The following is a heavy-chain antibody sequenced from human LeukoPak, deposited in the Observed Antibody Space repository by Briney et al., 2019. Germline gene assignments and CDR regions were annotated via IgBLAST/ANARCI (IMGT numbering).Heavy chain of an antibody. CDR3: VQTTGWPGFDY. CDR2: IYNGVPT. J-gene: IGHJ4*02. D-gene: IGHD6-19*01. Sequence: PSETLSLTCTTSGAPISRFYWSWVRQPPGKGLEWIGNIYNGVPTFFNPSLKSRVTLSVDTSKTQFSLQLASVTAADTAVYYCVQTTGWPGFDYWGQGIRFTVSS. CDR1: GAPISRFY. V-gene: IGHV4-4*09.